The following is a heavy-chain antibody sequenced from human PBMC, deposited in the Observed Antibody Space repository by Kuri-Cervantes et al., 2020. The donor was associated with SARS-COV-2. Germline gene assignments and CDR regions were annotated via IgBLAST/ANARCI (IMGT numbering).Heavy chain of an antibody. D-gene: IGHD3/OR15-3a*01. CDR3: ARGFWTGFLFDS. CDR2: IYYGGST. V-gene: IGHV4-61*01. J-gene: IGHJ4*02. CDR1: GFSVTSGSYY. Sequence: GSLRLSCSVSGFSVTSGSYYWSWLRQSPGKGLEWIGCIYYGGSTTYNPALRSRVTISIDMTNNQFFLNLKGASAADTAVYYCARGFWTGFLFDSWGQGSLVTVSS.